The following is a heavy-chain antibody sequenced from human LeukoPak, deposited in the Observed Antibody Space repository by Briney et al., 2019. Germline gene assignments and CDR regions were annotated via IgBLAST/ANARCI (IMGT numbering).Heavy chain of an antibody. V-gene: IGHV3-21*01. Sequence: GGSLRLSCAASGFTFSSYSMNWVRQAPGKGLEWVSSISSSSSYIYYADSVTGRFTISRDNAKNSLYLKMNSLRAEDTAVYYCAGGRGTIFGVVIINGMAVWGQGNTVIVSS. D-gene: IGHD3-3*01. CDR1: GFTFSSYS. CDR3: AGGRGTIFGVVIINGMAV. J-gene: IGHJ6*02. CDR2: ISSSSSYI.